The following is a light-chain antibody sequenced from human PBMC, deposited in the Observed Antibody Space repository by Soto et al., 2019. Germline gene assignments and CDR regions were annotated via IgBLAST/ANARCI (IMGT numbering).Light chain of an antibody. CDR1: QTINNN. V-gene: IGKV3-15*01. Sequence: ETVMTQSPATLSVSPGEGATLSCRASQTINNNLAWYQQKPGQAPRLLIYDASTRATGIPARFSGSGSGTEFTLTISSLQSEDFAFYYCQQFHYWWTFGQGTRWIS. CDR3: QQFHYWWT. J-gene: IGKJ1*01. CDR2: DAS.